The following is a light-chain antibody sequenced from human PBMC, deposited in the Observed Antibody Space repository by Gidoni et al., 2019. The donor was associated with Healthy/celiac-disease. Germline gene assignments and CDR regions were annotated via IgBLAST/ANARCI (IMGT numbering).Light chain of an antibody. CDR1: QSVSSY. Sequence: EIVLTQSPATLSLSPGERATLSCRASQSVSSYLAWYQQKPGQAPRLLIYDASNRATGIPARFSGSGSGTDFTLTISSLGPEDFAVYYCQQRSNLPPYTFGQGTKLEIK. V-gene: IGKV3-11*01. CDR3: QQRSNLPPYT. J-gene: IGKJ2*01. CDR2: DAS.